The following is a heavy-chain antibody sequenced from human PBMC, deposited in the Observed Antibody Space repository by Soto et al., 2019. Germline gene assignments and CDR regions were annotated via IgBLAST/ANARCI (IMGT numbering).Heavy chain of an antibody. CDR2: ITTHNDNT. J-gene: IGHJ4*02. V-gene: IGHV1-18*01. CDR3: ARVYSSGWKGLGY. Sequence: QLVQSGAEVKKPGSSVKVSCKASGYTFISYGIGWVRQAPGQGLEWMGWITTHNDNTNYAQQFQGRVTFTTDTSTSTAYMELRDLTSDDTAFYYGARVYSSGWKGLGYWGQGTLVTVSS. CDR1: GYTFISYG. D-gene: IGHD6-19*01.